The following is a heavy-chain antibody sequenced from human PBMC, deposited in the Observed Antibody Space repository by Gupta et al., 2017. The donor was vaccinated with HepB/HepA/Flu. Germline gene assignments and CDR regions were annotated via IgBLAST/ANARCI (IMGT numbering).Heavy chain of an antibody. CDR2: IWYDGSNK. Sequence: QVQRVESGGGVVQPGRSLRLSCAASGFTFSSYGMHWVRQAPGKGLEWVAVIWYDGSNKYYADSVKGRFTISRDNSKNTLYLQMNSLRAEDTAVYYCAREPGNYGMDVWGQGTTVTVSS. CDR3: AREPGNYGMDV. CDR1: GFTFSSYG. J-gene: IGHJ6*02. V-gene: IGHV3-33*01.